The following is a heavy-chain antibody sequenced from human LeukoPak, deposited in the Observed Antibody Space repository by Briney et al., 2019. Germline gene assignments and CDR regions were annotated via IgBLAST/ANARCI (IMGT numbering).Heavy chain of an antibody. CDR1: GGTFSSYA. D-gene: IGHD2-21*02. V-gene: IGHV1-69*06. J-gene: IGHJ4*02. Sequence: SVKVSCKASGGTFSSYAISWVRQAPGQGLEWMGGIIPIFGTANYAQKFQGRVTITADKSTSTAYMELSSLRSEDTAVYYCASGPYCGGDCYSFPLDYWGQGTLVTVSS. CDR2: IIPIFGTA. CDR3: ASGPYCGGDCYSFPLDY.